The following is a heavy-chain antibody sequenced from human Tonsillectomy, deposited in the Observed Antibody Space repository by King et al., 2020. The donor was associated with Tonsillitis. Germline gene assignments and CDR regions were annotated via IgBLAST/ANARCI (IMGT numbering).Heavy chain of an antibody. CDR3: ARRLSGSGDNGEFRLDP. CDR2: IDPRDSYT. Sequence: QLVQSGAEMKKPGESLRISCKTSGYTFSSYWITWVRQMPGKGLEWMGRIDPRDSYTNYSPSFEGHVIMSVEKSSSTAYLQWSSVRASDTAMYYCARRLSGSGDNGEFRLDPWGQGTLVMVSS. J-gene: IGHJ5*02. CDR1: GYTFSSYW. D-gene: IGHD3-10*01. V-gene: IGHV5-10-1*01.